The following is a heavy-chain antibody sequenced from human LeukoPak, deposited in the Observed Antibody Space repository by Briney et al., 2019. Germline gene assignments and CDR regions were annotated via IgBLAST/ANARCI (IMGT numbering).Heavy chain of an antibody. J-gene: IGHJ4*02. Sequence: ASVKLSCKASGYTFTSYAMHCVRQAPGQRLEWMGWMNAGNGNTKYSQKFQGRVTITRDTSASTAYMELSSLRSEDTAVYYCAYPVEQWLVEGGFDYWGQGTLVTVSS. V-gene: IGHV1-3*01. CDR2: MNAGNGNT. CDR3: AYPVEQWLVEGGFDY. D-gene: IGHD6-19*01. CDR1: GYTFTSYA.